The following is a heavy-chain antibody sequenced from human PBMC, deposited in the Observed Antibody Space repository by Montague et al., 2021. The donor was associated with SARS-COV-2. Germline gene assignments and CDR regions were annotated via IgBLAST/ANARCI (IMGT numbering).Heavy chain of an antibody. V-gene: IGHV4-39*01. CDR2: IYYSGST. D-gene: IGHD3-9*01. Sequence: SETLSLTCTVSGGSISSSSYYWGWIRQPPGKGLEWIGSIYYSGSTYYNPSLRSRVTISVDTSKNQFSLKLSSVTAADTAVYYCARHVYDILTGYYTYWCFDLWGRGTLVTVSS. J-gene: IGHJ2*01. CDR1: GGSISSSSYY. CDR3: ARHVYDILTGYYTYWCFDL.